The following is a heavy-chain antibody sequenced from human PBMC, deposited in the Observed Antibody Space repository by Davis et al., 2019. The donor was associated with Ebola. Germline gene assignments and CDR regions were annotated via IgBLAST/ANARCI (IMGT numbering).Heavy chain of an antibody. V-gene: IGHV4-34*01. CDR3: ARIGSSSWPTYYGMDV. CDR1: GFTFSDYY. Sequence: ESLKISCAASGFTFSDYYMSWIRQPPGKGLEWIGEINHSGSTNYNPSLKSRVTISVDTSKNQFSLKLSSVTAADTAVYYCARIGSSSWPTYYGMDVWGQGTTVTVSS. D-gene: IGHD6-13*01. J-gene: IGHJ6*02. CDR2: INHSGST.